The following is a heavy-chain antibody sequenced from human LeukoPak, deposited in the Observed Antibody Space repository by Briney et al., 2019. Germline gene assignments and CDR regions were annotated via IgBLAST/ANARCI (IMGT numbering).Heavy chain of an antibody. CDR1: GYSISSGYY. J-gene: IGHJ4*02. CDR2: IYHSGST. CDR3: ARPDYYDSSGYYRY. D-gene: IGHD3-22*01. Sequence: SEILSLTCAVSGYSISSGYYWGWIRQPPGKGLEWIGSIYHSGSTYYNPSLKSRVTISVDTSKNQFSLKLSSVTAADTAVYYCARPDYYDSSGYYRYWGQGTLVTVSS. V-gene: IGHV4-38-2*01.